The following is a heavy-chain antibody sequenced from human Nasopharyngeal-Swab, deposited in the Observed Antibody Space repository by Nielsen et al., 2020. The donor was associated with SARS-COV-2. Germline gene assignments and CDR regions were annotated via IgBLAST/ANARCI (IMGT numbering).Heavy chain of an antibody. V-gene: IGHV1-8*02. D-gene: IGHD4-17*01. J-gene: IGHJ4*02. CDR1: GDTFTSQD. Sequence: ASVKVSCKASGDTFTSQDINWVRQAAGQGLQWMGWMNPNSGNTGYAQEFQGRVTMTRNTLITTAYMELTSLRSDDTAVYYCARFYGNGGVDSWGQGTLVTVSS. CDR2: MNPNSGNT. CDR3: ARFYGNGGVDS.